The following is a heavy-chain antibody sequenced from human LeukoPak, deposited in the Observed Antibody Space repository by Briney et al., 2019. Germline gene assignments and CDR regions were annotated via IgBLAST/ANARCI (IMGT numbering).Heavy chain of an antibody. J-gene: IGHJ4*02. CDR1: GYTFTGYY. D-gene: IGHD1-26*01. CDR2: INPNSGGT. Sequence: GASVKVSCKASGYTFTGYYMHWVRQAPGQGLEWMGWINPNSGGTNYAQKFQGRVTMTRDTSISTAYMELRSLRSDDTAVYYCARIVDSGSYEDWGQGTLVTVSS. CDR3: ARIVDSGSYED. V-gene: IGHV1-2*02.